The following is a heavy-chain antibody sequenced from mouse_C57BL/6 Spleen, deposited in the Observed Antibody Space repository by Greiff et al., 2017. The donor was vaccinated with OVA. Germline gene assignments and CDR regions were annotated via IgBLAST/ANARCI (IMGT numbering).Heavy chain of an antibody. CDR2: IDPNSGGT. J-gene: IGHJ2*01. D-gene: IGHD1-1*01. V-gene: IGHV1-72*01. Sequence: QVQLQQPGAELVKPGASVKLSCKASGYTFTSYWMHWVKQRPGRGLEWIGRIDPNSGGTKYNEKFKSKATLTVDKPSSTAYMQLSRLTSEDSAVYYCARDYYGSSLYYFDYWGQGTTLTVSS. CDR3: ARDYYGSSLYYFDY. CDR1: GYTFTSYW.